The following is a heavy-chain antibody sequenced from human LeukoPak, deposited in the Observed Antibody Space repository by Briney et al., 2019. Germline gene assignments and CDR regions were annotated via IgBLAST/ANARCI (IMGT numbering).Heavy chain of an antibody. Sequence: SETLSLTCTVSGGSISSFYWSWIRQPAGKGLEWIGRIFTSGSTNYNPSLKSRVTMSVDTSKNQFSLKLSSVTAADTAVYYCARGYYYDYVWGSYPIAHIFDYWGQGTLVTVPS. CDR1: GGSISSFY. J-gene: IGHJ4*02. D-gene: IGHD3-16*02. CDR2: IFTSGST. CDR3: ARGYYYDYVWGSYPIAHIFDY. V-gene: IGHV4-4*07.